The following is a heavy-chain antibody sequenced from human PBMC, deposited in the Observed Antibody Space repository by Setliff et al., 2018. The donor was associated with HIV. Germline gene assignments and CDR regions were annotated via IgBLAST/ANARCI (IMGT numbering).Heavy chain of an antibody. CDR1: GISFNDYY. CDR2: ISGSSNTI. Sequence: PGESLRLSCAASGISFNDYYMYWIRQAPGKGLEWVSCISGSSNTIHYADSVKGRFTISRDNAKKSLYLEMNNLKVEDTALYYCTRQLTPYYYDSPDYWGQGTLVTVSS. V-gene: IGHV3-11*01. CDR3: TRQLTPYYYDSPDY. J-gene: IGHJ4*02. D-gene: IGHD3-22*01.